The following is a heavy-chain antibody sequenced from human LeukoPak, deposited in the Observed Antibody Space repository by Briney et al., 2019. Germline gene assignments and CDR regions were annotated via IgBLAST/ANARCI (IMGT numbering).Heavy chain of an antibody. Sequence: SLKASSKASGGTFSSYAISWVPQAPGQRLEWMGRIIPIFGTANYTQKFQGRVTMTRDTSTSTVYMELSSLRSEDTAVYYCARDSGDSSGYYSEYFQHWGQGTLVTVSS. CDR2: IIPIFGTA. D-gene: IGHD3-22*01. V-gene: IGHV1-69*05. CDR3: ARDSGDSSGYYSEYFQH. CDR1: GGTFSSYA. J-gene: IGHJ1*01.